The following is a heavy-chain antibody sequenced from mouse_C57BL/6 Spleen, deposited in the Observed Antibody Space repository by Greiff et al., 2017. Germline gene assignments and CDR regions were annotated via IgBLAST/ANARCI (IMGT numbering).Heavy chain of an antibody. CDR1: GYTFTDYN. Sequence: EVQLQQSGPELVKPGASVKMSCKASGYTFTDYNMDWVKQSPGQSLEWIGDINPDNGGTIYNQKFKGKATLTVDKSSSTAYMELSSLTSEDTAVYYCAREGVGAWPFAYWGQGTLVTVSA. CDR3: AREGVGAWPFAY. J-gene: IGHJ3*01. V-gene: IGHV1-18*01. CDR2: INPDNGGT.